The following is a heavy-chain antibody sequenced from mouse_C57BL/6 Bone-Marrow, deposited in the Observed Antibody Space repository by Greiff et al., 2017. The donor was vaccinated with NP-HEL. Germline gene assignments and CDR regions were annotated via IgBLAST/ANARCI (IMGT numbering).Heavy chain of an antibody. CDR3: ARGPFVAY. V-gene: IGHV10-1*01. Sequence: EVKLVESGGGLVQPKGSLKLSCAASGFSFNTYAMNWVRQAPGKGLEWVARIRSKSNNYATYYADSVKDRFTISRDDSESMLYLKMNNLETEDTAMYYCARGPFVAYWGQGTLVTVSA. J-gene: IGHJ3*01. CDR2: IRSKSNNYAT. CDR1: GFSFNTYA.